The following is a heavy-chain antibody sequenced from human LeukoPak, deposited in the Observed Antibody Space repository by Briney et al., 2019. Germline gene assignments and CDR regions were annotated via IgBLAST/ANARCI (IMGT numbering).Heavy chain of an antibody. CDR2: ISANGGGT. D-gene: IGHD2-21*02. J-gene: IGHJ4*02. CDR1: GFTFSNYA. CDR3: AVVVTAIL. V-gene: IGHV3-23*01. Sequence: GGSLRLSCAASGFTFSNYAMSWVRQAPGKGLEWVSAISANGGGTYYADSVKGRFTISRDNSKNTLYLQMNSLRAEDTAVYYCAVVVTAILWGQGTLVTVSS.